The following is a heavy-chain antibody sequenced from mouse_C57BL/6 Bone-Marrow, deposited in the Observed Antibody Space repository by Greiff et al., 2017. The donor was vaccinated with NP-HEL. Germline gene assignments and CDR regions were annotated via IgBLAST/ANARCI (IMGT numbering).Heavy chain of an antibody. CDR3: TRGYGYFAY. D-gene: IGHD2-2*01. V-gene: IGHV5-9-1*02. Sequence: EVKLQESGEGLVKPGGSLKLSCAASGFTFSSYAMSWVRQTPEKRLEWVAYISSGGDYIYYADTVKGRFTISRDNARNTLYLQMSSLKSEDTAMYYCTRGYGYFAYWGQGTLVTVSA. CDR2: ISSGGDYI. J-gene: IGHJ3*01. CDR1: GFTFSSYA.